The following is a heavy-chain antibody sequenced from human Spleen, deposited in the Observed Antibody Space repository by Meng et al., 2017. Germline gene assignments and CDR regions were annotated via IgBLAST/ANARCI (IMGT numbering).Heavy chain of an antibody. V-gene: IGHV4-61*01. CDR3: ATVGMGLDS. J-gene: IGHJ4*02. CDR2: IYYSGST. D-gene: IGHD7-27*01. Sequence: VQLQGSGPGLVRPAETLSLTCTVSGGSVSSGSYYWSWIRQPPGKGLEWIGYIYYSGSTHYNPSLKSRVTISVDTSKNQFSLKLNSVTAADTAVYYCATVGMGLDSWGQGILVTVSS. CDR1: GGSVSSGSYY.